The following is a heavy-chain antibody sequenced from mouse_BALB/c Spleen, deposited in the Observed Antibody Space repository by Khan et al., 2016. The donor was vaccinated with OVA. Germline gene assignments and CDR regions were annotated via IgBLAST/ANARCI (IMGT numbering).Heavy chain of an antibody. CDR3: ARDGSSWYFDV. J-gene: IGHJ1*01. CDR1: GFNIKDTY. Sequence: VQLKESGAELVKPGASVKLSCTASGFNIKDTYMHWVKQRPEQGLEWIGRIDPANGNTKYDPKFQGKATITADTSANTADLQLSSLTSEDTAVYYCARDGSSWYFDVWGAGTTVTVSS. CDR2: IDPANGNT. V-gene: IGHV14-3*02. D-gene: IGHD1-1*01.